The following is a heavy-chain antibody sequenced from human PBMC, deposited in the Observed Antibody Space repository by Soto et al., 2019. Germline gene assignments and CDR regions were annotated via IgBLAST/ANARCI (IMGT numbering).Heavy chain of an antibody. J-gene: IGHJ4*02. D-gene: IGHD1-26*01. CDR3: ATRPPGVWVGVFDY. Sequence: QVQLQESGPGLVKPSETLSLTCTVSRGSISNYSWSWIRQPPGKGPVWIGYVYHSGTTDYNPSLKSRVTISLDTSKNQCSLKLNSVTPADTAVYYCATRPPGVWVGVFDYWSQGTLVTVSS. CDR1: RGSISNYS. CDR2: VYHSGTT. V-gene: IGHV4-4*09.